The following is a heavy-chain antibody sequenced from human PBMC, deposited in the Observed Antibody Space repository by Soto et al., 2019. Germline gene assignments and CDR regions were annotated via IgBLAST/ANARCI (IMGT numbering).Heavy chain of an antibody. CDR3: AHPRGYGVFDAYDI. Sequence: GGSLRLSCAASGFTFSTYAMSWVRQAPGKGLEWVSALTPSGGSTYYADSVKGRFTISRDNSMNALYLQMNSLRIEDTAVYYCAHPRGYGVFDAYDIWGQGTLVTVSS. CDR1: GFTFSTYA. CDR2: LTPSGGST. J-gene: IGHJ3*02. D-gene: IGHD4-17*01. V-gene: IGHV3-23*01.